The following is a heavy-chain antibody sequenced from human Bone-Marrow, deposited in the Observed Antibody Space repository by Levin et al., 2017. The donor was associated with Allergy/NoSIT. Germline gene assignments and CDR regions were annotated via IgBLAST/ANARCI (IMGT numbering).Heavy chain of an antibody. CDR2: ISYDGSNK. J-gene: IGHJ6*02. V-gene: IGHV3-30*04. Sequence: GESLKISCAASGFTFSSYAMHWVRQAPGKGLEWVAVISYDGSNKYYADPVKGRFTISRDNSKNTLYLQMNSLRAEDTAVYYCARDSLTYYYDSSGPPPYYYYYGMDVWGQGTTVTVSS. CDR1: GFTFSSYA. CDR3: ARDSLTYYYDSSGPPPYYYYYGMDV. D-gene: IGHD3-22*01.